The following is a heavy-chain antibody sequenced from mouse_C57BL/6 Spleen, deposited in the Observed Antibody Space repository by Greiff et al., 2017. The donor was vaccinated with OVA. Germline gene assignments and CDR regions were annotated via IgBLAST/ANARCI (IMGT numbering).Heavy chain of an antibody. Sequence: EVNVVESGGGLVKPGGSLTLSCAASGFTFSDYGMHWVRQAPEKGLEWVAYISSGSSTIYYADTVKGRFTISRDNAKNTLFLQMTSLRSEDTAMYYCASDYFDYWGQGTTLTVSS. J-gene: IGHJ2*01. V-gene: IGHV5-17*01. CDR3: ASDYFDY. CDR1: GFTFSDYG. CDR2: ISSGSSTI.